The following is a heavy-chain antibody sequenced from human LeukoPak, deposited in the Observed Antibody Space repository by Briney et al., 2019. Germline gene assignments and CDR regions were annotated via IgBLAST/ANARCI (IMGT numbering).Heavy chain of an antibody. CDR2: IDGGGITT. D-gene: IGHD3-22*01. CDR1: GFTLNKYG. Sequence: PGGSLRLSCAVSGFTLNKYGMSWVRQAPGKGLEWVAGIDGGGITTYYADSVKGRFTISRDTSKDTLILQMNSLRAEDTALYFCARDAEQTYLYDSSGPNDAFLVWGQGTMVVVSS. CDR3: ARDAEQTYLYDSSGPNDAFLV. J-gene: IGHJ3*01. V-gene: IGHV3-23*01.